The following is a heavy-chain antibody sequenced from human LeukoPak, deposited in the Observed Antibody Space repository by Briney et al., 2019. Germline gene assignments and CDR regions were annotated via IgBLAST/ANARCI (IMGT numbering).Heavy chain of an antibody. V-gene: IGHV4-59*01. CDR1: GGSTSSYY. J-gene: IGHJ6*03. D-gene: IGHD1-26*01. Sequence: SETLSLTCTVSGGSTSSYYWSWIRQPPGKGLEWIGYIYYSGSTNYNPSLKSRVTISVDTSKNQFSLKLSSVTAADTAVYYCARVTTGATTVYYYYYMDVWGKGTTVTISS. CDR3: ARVTTGATTVYYYYYMDV. CDR2: IYYSGST.